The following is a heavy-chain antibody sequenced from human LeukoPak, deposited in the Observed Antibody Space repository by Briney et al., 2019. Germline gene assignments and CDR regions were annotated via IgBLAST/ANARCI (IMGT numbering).Heavy chain of an antibody. V-gene: IGHV4-61*02. J-gene: IGHJ3*02. CDR2: IYTSGST. CDR1: GGSISSGSYY. CDR3: ARVPGIAVAGTDDAFDI. Sequence: ASETLSLTCTVSGGSISSGSYYWSWIRRPAGKGLEWSGRIYTSGSTNYNPSLKSRVNISVDTSKNQFSLKLSSVTAADTGVYYCARVPGIAVAGTDDAFDIWGQGTMVTVSS. D-gene: IGHD6-19*01.